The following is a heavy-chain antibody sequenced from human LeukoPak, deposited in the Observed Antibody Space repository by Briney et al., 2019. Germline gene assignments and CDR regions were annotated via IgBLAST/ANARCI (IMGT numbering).Heavy chain of an antibody. CDR2: IYYSGST. D-gene: IGHD4-17*01. CDR1: GGSISSSSYY. CDR3: ARQAYMTTVTTWDY. J-gene: IGHJ4*02. Sequence: KASETLSLTCTVSGGSISSSSYYWGWIRQPPGKGLEWIGRIYYSGSTYYNPSLKSRVTISVDTSKNQFSLRLSSVTAADTAVYYCARQAYMTTVTTWDYWGQGTLVTVSS. V-gene: IGHV4-39*01.